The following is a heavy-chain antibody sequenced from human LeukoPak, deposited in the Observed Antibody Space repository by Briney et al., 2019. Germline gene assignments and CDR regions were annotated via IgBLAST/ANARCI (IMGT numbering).Heavy chain of an antibody. CDR1: GFILSSYD. Sequence: PGGSLRLSCVGSGFILSSYDMGWVRQAPGKGLEWVSSISRAGDRTYYEDSVKGRFTISRDNPRNTMYLQINSLRAEDTAVYYCARGESFAFDVWGQGTMVTVSS. CDR3: ARGESFAFDV. J-gene: IGHJ3*01. V-gene: IGHV3-23*01. CDR2: ISRAGDRT.